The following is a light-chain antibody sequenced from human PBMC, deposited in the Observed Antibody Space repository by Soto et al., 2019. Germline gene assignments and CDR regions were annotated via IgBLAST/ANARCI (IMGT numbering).Light chain of an antibody. CDR3: QQYGSSPLT. V-gene: IGKV3-20*01. CDR1: QSVSSSC. Sequence: EIVLTQSPGTLSLSPGERATLSCRASQSVSSSCLAWYQQKPGQAPRLLIYDASSRATGIPDRFSGSGSGTDFTLTISRLEPEDFAMYYCQQYGSSPLTFGQGTKVEIK. J-gene: IGKJ1*01. CDR2: DAS.